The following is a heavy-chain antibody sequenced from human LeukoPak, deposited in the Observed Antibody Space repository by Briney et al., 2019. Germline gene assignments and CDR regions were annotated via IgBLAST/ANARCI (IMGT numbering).Heavy chain of an antibody. D-gene: IGHD6-13*01. CDR1: GFTFSSYS. V-gene: IGHV3-48*02. CDR2: ISSSSSTI. Sequence: SGGSLRLSCAASGFTFSSYSMNWVRQAPGKGLEWVSSISSSSSTIHYADSVRGRFTISRDNAKNSLYLQMNSLRDEDTAVYYCARDGRGYSSSWYVNYWGQGTLVTVSS. J-gene: IGHJ4*02. CDR3: ARDGRGYSSSWYVNY.